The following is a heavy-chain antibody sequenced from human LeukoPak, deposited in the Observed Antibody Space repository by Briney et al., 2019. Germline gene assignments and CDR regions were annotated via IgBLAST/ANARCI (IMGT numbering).Heavy chain of an antibody. CDR1: GFTFTSYS. V-gene: IGHV3-21*01. Sequence: PGRSMRLSCQASGFTFTSYSMKWVRQPPEKGMEWVSSISSSSSYIYYADSVKGRFTISRDNAKNSLYLQMSSLRAEDTAVYYCARGDRYYYGMDVWGQGTTVTVSS. CDR2: ISSSSSYI. J-gene: IGHJ6*02. CDR3: ARGDRYYYGMDV.